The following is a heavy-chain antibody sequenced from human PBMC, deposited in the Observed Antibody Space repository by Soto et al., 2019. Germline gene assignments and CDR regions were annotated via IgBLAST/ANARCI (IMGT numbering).Heavy chain of an antibody. Sequence: QVQLVQSGAEGKKPGASVKVSCKASGYTFTGYYMHWVRQAPGQGLVWMGWINPNSGGTNYAQKCQGGGTMTRDTSISTIYMELRWRRSDDTAVNYCPGDGQSRDYGMDVWGQGTTVTVAS. V-gene: IGHV1-2*02. CDR3: PGDGQSRDYGMDV. J-gene: IGHJ6*02. CDR2: INPNSGGT. CDR1: GYTFTGYY.